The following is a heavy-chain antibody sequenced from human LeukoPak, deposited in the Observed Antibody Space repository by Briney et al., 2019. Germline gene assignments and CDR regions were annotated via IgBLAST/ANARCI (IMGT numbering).Heavy chain of an antibody. Sequence: SETLSLTCTVSGGSITTYYWSWIRQPPGKGLEWIGYIYHSGSTNYNPSLKSRVTISVDTSKNQFSLKLTSVTAADTAVYYCARLYTTTFYFDYWGQGTLATVSS. J-gene: IGHJ4*02. CDR2: IYHSGST. V-gene: IGHV4-59*01. CDR3: ARLYTTTFYFDY. CDR1: GGSITTYY. D-gene: IGHD2-2*02.